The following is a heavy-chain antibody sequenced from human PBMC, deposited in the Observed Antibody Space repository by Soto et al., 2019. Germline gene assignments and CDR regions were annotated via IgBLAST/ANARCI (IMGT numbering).Heavy chain of an antibody. J-gene: IGHJ4*02. CDR1: GYTFTNYY. V-gene: IGHV1-46*01. CDR2: INPSGGST. D-gene: IGHD3-22*01. CDR3: ARDMSVFRYDSSSLGCFDY. Sequence: GASVKSSCKASGYTFTNYYMHWVRQAPGQGLEWMGIINPSGGSTSYAQKFQGRVTMTRDTSTSTVYMELSRLRSEDTAVYYCARDMSVFRYDSSSLGCFDYWGQGTLVTVSS.